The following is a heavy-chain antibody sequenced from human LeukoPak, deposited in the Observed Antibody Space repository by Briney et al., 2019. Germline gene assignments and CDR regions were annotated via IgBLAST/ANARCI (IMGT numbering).Heavy chain of an antibody. CDR1: GYTFTNYG. CDR3: ARELRYFDYSGGFDY. Sequence: ASVKVSCKTSGYTFTNYGIIWVRQAPGQGLEWMGWISAYDGNTNYAQKPQGRVTMTTDTSTTTAYMELRSLRSDDTAVYYCARELRYFDYSGGFDYWGQGTLVTVSS. D-gene: IGHD3-9*01. CDR2: ISAYDGNT. V-gene: IGHV1-18*01. J-gene: IGHJ4*02.